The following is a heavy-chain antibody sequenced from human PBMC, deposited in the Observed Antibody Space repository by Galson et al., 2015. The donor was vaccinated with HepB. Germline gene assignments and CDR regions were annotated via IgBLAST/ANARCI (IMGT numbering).Heavy chain of an antibody. CDR2: ISSNGGST. D-gene: IGHD5-18*01. J-gene: IGHJ3*02. CDR1: GFTFSSYA. V-gene: IGHV3-64D*06. CDR3: VKAHDTAMVADDAFDI. Sequence: SLRLSCAASGFTFSSYAMHWVRQAPGKGLEYVSAISSNGGSTYYADSVKGRFTISRDNSKNTLYLQMSSLRAEDTAVYYCVKAHDTAMVADDAFDIWGQGTMVTVSS.